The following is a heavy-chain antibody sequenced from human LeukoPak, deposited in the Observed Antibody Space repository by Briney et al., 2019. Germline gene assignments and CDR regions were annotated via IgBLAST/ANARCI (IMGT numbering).Heavy chain of an antibody. J-gene: IGHJ3*02. CDR2: TYFRSKWRY. CDR3: ARGQFSAFDI. V-gene: IGHV6-1*01. CDR1: ADNIYASNVA. D-gene: IGHD5-24*01. Sequence: SQTLSLSCAIAADNIYASNVAWNWIRQSPSRGLEWLGRTYFRSKWRYDFGASVQGRITINPDAPKNQFSLQLTSVSPDDTAVYYCARGQFSAFDIWGQGTRVIVSS.